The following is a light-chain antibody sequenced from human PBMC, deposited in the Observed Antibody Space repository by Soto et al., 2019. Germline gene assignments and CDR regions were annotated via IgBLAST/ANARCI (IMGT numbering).Light chain of an antibody. V-gene: IGLV1-47*01. J-gene: IGLJ2*01. CDR3: AAWDDSLSGLI. CDR2: RNN. Sequence: QSVLTQPPSASGTPGQRVTISCSGSSSNIGTNYVYWYQQLPGTAPNVLIYRNNQRPSGVPDRFSGSKSGTSASLAISGLRSEDEADDYCAAWDDSLSGLIFGGGTKLTVL. CDR1: SSNIGTNY.